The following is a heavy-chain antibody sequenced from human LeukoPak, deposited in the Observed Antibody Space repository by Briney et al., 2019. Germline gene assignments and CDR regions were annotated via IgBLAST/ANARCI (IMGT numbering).Heavy chain of an antibody. V-gene: IGHV4-34*01. D-gene: IGHD3-10*01. CDR1: GGSFSGYY. CDR3: ARGGYYYGSGSYYRQYYFDY. CDR2: INHSGST. Sequence: PSETPSLTCAVFGGSFSGYYWSWIRQPPGKGLEWIGEINHSGSTNYNPSLKSRVTISVDTSKNQFSLKLSSVTAADTAVYYCARGGYYYGSGSYYRQYYFDYWGQGTLVTVSS. J-gene: IGHJ4*02.